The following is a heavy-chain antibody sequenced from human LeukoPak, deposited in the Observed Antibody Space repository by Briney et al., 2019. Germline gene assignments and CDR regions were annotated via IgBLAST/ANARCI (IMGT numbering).Heavy chain of an antibody. D-gene: IGHD1-20*01. CDR2: INTDSGNP. CDR3: ARAGLTGSKVAFDV. Sequence: ASVNVSCKASGYSFTSYPMNWVRQAAGQGLEGMGWINTDSGNPTYGQGFTGRFVFSLDTSISTAYLQITSLKAEDTAVYYCARAGLTGSKVAFDVWGQGTMVTVSS. CDR1: GYSFTSYP. J-gene: IGHJ3*01. V-gene: IGHV7-4-1*02.